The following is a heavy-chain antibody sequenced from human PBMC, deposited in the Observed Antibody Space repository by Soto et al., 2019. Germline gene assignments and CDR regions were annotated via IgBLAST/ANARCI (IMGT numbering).Heavy chain of an antibody. D-gene: IGHD1-26*01. V-gene: IGHV4-39*01. CDR2: IYYSGST. CDR1: GGSISSSSYY. Sequence: SETLSLTCTVSGGSISSSSYYWGWIRQPPGKGLEWIRSIYYSGSTYYNPSLKSRVTISVDTSKNQFSLKLSSVTAADTAVYYCARRPIHHYGSCFDYWGQGTLVTVSS. CDR3: ARRPIHHYGSCFDY. J-gene: IGHJ4*02.